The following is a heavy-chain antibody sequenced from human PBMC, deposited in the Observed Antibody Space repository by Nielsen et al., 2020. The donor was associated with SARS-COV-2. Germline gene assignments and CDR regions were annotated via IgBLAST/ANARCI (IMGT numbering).Heavy chain of an antibody. J-gene: IGHJ6*03. D-gene: IGHD2-2*02. V-gene: IGHV1-69*04. Sequence: WVRQAPGQGLEWMGRIIPILGIANYAQKFQGRVTITADKSTSTAYMELSSLRSEDTAVYYCARGGRGLCSSTSCYTFRDYYYMDVWGKGTTVTVSS. CDR2: IIPILGIA. CDR3: ARGGRGLCSSTSCYTFRDYYYMDV.